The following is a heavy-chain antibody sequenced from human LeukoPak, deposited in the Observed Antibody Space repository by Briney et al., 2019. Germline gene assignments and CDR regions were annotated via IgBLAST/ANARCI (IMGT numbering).Heavy chain of an antibody. J-gene: IGHJ4*02. D-gene: IGHD7-27*01. V-gene: IGHV4-59*08. CDR1: GGSIRSYY. CDR2: IYYSGDT. CDR3: ASSTGGAGDY. Sequence: SETLSLTCTVSGGSIRSYYWGWIRQPPGKGLEWIGYIYYSGDTKYNPSLKSRVTTSVDTSKNQFSLNLSSVTAADTAVYYCASSTGGAGDYWGQGTLVTVSS.